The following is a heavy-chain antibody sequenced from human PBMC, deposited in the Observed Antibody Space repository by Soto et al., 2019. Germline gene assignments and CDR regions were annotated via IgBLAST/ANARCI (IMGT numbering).Heavy chain of an antibody. CDR1: GFTFSYYP. CDR3: ASGLGGYDGDYNYLDY. J-gene: IGHJ4*01. Sequence: GGSLRLSCAASGFTFSYYPMHWVRQAPGKGLEWVAVISYDGSNKYYADSVKGRFTISRDNSKNTLYLQMNSLRAEDTAVYYCASGLGGYDGDYNYLDYLAQGTPVPVSS. D-gene: IGHD4-17*01. V-gene: IGHV3-30-3*01. CDR2: ISYDGSNK.